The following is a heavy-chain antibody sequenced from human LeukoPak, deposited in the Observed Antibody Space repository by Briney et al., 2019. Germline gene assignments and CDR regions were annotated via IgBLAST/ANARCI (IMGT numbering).Heavy chain of an antibody. V-gene: IGHV5-51*01. Sequence: PGESLKISCKGSGYSFTSYWIGWVRQMPGKGLEWMGIIYPGDSDTRHSPSFQGQVTISADKSISTAYLQWSSLKALGTAMYYCARYYSSSSFDYWGQGTLVTVSS. CDR2: IYPGDSDT. D-gene: IGHD6-6*01. J-gene: IGHJ4*02. CDR1: GYSFTSYW. CDR3: ARYYSSSSFDY.